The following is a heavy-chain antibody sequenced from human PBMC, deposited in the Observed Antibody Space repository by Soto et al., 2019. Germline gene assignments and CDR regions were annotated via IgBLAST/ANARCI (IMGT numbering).Heavy chain of an antibody. J-gene: IGHJ4*02. CDR2: ISSSSSYI. V-gene: IGHV3-21*01. D-gene: IGHD3-10*01. Sequence: EVQLVESGGGLVKPGGSLRLSCAASGFTFSSYSMNWVRQAPGKGLEWVSSISSSSSYIYYADSVKGRFTISRDNAKNSLYLQMNSVRAEDTAVYYCARYYGSGNFDYWGQGTLVTVSS. CDR1: GFTFSSYS. CDR3: ARYYGSGNFDY.